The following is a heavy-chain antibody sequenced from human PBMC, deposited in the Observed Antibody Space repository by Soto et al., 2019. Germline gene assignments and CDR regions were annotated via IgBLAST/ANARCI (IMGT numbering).Heavy chain of an antibody. V-gene: IGHV1-2*02. CDR1: GYTFTGYY. D-gene: IGHD6-13*01. Sequence: QVQLVQSGAEVKKPGASVKVSCKASGYTFTGYYMHWMRQAPGQGLEWMGWINPNSGGTNYAQKFQGGVTMTRDTSINTAYMELSRLRSDDTAVYYCARGDSRPLWQQLVDVYYYYYGMDVWGQGTTVTVSS. J-gene: IGHJ6*02. CDR3: ARGDSRPLWQQLVDVYYYYYGMDV. CDR2: INPNSGGT.